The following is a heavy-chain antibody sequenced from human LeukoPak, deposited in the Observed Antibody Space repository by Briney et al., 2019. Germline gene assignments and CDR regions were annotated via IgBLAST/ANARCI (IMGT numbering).Heavy chain of an antibody. CDR2: IYYSGST. V-gene: IGHV4-31*03. J-gene: IGHJ4*02. CDR1: GGSISSGGYY. D-gene: IGHD6-19*01. Sequence: SETLSLTCTVSGGSISSGGYYWSWIRQHPGKGLEWIGYIYYSGSTYYNPSLKSRVAISVDTSKNQFSLKLSSVTAADTAVYYCARAPGIAVAGTPFDYWGQGTLVTVSS. CDR3: ARAPGIAVAGTPFDY.